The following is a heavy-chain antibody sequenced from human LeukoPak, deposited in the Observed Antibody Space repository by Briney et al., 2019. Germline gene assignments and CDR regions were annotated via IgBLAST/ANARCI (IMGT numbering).Heavy chain of an antibody. CDR1: GFTFSSCG. J-gene: IGHJ6*02. CDR3: AKQEWLGAWNYYYGMDV. Sequence: GTSLRLSCAASGFTFSSCGMHWVRQAPGKGLEWVAAIWYDGTNKNYADSVKGRFTISRDNSKNTLYLQMNSVRAEDTAVYYCAKQEWLGAWNYYYGMDVWGQGTTVTVSS. V-gene: IGHV3-33*03. D-gene: IGHD6-19*01. CDR2: IWYDGTNK.